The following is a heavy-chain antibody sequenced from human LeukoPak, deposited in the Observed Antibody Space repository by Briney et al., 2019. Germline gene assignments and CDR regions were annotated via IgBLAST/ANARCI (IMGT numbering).Heavy chain of an antibody. V-gene: IGHV3-23*01. D-gene: IGHD2-8*02. Sequence: GGSLRLSCSASGFTFSSFALSWVRQAPGKGLEWVSGIIGNGGSAYYADSVKGRFTISRDNSKNPLYLQMNSLRAEDTAVYYCARGTGYNVFDYWGQGTLVTVSS. CDR2: IIGNGGSA. CDR3: ARGTGYNVFDY. J-gene: IGHJ4*02. CDR1: GFTFSSFA.